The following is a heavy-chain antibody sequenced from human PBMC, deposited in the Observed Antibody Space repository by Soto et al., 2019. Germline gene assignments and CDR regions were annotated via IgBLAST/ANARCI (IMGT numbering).Heavy chain of an antibody. D-gene: IGHD6-19*01. Sequence: PSETLSLTCFVSGYSITAGGYYWSWIRHLPGKGLEWIGSFYSSGSIIYNPSLRSRVSISGDTSSNQFSMSLTSVTAADTARYYCARMYSSGSGWFHPWGQGTLVTVSS. V-gene: IGHV4-39*07. CDR1: GYSITAGGYY. CDR2: FYSSGSI. CDR3: ARMYSSGSGWFHP. J-gene: IGHJ5*02.